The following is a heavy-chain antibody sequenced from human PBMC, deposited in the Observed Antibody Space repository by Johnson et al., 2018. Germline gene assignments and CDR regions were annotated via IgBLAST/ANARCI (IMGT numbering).Heavy chain of an antibody. Sequence: QVQLQESGPGLVKPSETLSLTCTVSGGSISSYYWSWIRQPPGKGLEWIGYIYYSGSTNYTPSLKSRVTISVDTSKNQFSLKLSSVTAADTAVYYCARIVAPHYGDYGTDGWGQGTTVTVSS. V-gene: IGHV4-59*01. CDR2: IYYSGST. CDR3: ARIVAPHYGDYGTDG. J-gene: IGHJ6*02. D-gene: IGHD4-17*01. CDR1: GGSISSYY.